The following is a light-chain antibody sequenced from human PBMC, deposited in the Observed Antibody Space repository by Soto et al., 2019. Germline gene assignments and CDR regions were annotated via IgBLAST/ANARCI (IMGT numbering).Light chain of an antibody. Sequence: EIVLTQPPGTLSLSPGERATLSCRASQSVSSSYLAWYQQKPGQAPRLLIYGASSRATGIPDRFSGSGSETDFTLTIGRLEPEDFAVYYCQQYGSSPRTFGQGTKV. CDR3: QQYGSSPRT. J-gene: IGKJ1*01. V-gene: IGKV3-20*01. CDR2: GAS. CDR1: QSVSSSY.